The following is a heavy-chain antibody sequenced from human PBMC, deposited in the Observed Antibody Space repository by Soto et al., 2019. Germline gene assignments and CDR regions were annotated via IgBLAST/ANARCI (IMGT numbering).Heavy chain of an antibody. Sequence: GGSLRLSCAASGFTFSSYWMSWVRQAPGKGLEWVANIKQDGSEKYYVDSVKGRFTISRDNAKNSLYLQMNSLRAEDTAVYYCARDQGPLGVRGGLDYWGQGTMVTVSS. CDR1: GFTFSSYW. CDR2: IKQDGSEK. V-gene: IGHV3-7*03. CDR3: ARDQGPLGVRGGLDY. J-gene: IGHJ4*02. D-gene: IGHD3-10*01.